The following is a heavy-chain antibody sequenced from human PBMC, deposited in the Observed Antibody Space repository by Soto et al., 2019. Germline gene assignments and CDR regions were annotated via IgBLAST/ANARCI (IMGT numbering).Heavy chain of an antibody. V-gene: IGHV1-69*13. D-gene: IGHD6-6*01. CDR3: ARAVLLIAARSRGAFDI. CDR2: IIPIFGTA. Sequence: SVKVSCKASGGTFSSSAISWVRQAPGHGLEWMGGIIPIFGTANYAQKFQGRVTITADESTSTAYMELSSLRSEDTAVYYCARAVLLIAARSRGAFDIWGQGTMVTVSS. J-gene: IGHJ3*02. CDR1: GGTFSSSA.